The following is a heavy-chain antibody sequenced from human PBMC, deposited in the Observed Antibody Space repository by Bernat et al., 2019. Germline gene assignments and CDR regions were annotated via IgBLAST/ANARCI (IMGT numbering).Heavy chain of an antibody. CDR1: GFTFSSYW. D-gene: IGHD3-3*01. V-gene: IGHV3-7*03. CDR3: ARDLNDFWSGYYTKSDY. Sequence: EVQLVESGGGLVKPGGSLRLSCAASGFTFSSYWMSWVRQAPGKGLEWVANIKQDGSEKYYVDSVKGRFTISRDNAKNSLYLQMNSLRAEDTAVYYCARDLNDFWSGYYTKSDYWGQGTLVTVSS. J-gene: IGHJ4*02. CDR2: IKQDGSEK.